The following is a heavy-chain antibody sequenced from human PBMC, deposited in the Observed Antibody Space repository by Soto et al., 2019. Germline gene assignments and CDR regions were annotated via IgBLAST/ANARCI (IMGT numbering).Heavy chain of an antibody. D-gene: IGHD2-2*01. CDR2: IYYSGST. Sequence: PSETLSLTCTVSGGSISSYCWSWIRQPPGKGLEWIGYIYYSGSTNYNPSLKSRVTISVDTSKNQFSLKLSSVTAADTAVYYCARQMTGYCSSTSCYWFDPWGQGTLVTVSS. CDR1: GGSISSYC. CDR3: ARQMTGYCSSTSCYWFDP. V-gene: IGHV4-59*01. J-gene: IGHJ5*02.